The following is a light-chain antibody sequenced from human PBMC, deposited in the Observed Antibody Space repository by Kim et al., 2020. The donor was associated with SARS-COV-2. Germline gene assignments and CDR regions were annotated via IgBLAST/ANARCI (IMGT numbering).Light chain of an antibody. CDR2: AAS. CDR3: QQYVSSHS. CDR1: QSVSSSF. J-gene: IGKJ2*03. V-gene: IGKV3-20*01. Sequence: LSPGERATLSCRASQSVSSSFLAWYQQKPGQAPRLLIYAASSRATGIPDRFSGSGSGTDFTLTITRLEPEDFAVYYCQQYVSSHSFGQGTKVDIK.